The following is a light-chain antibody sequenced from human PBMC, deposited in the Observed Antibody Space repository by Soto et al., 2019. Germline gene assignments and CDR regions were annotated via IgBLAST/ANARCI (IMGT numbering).Light chain of an antibody. Sequence: QSVLTQPPSVSGAPGQRVTISCTGSSSNIGAGYDVHWYQQLPGTAPKLLIYGNSNRPSGVPDRFSGSKSGTSAPLAITGLQAEDEADYYCQSYDSSLSGSGVFGTGTKSPS. CDR2: GNS. CDR3: QSYDSSLSGSGV. J-gene: IGLJ1*01. CDR1: SSNIGAGYD. V-gene: IGLV1-40*01.